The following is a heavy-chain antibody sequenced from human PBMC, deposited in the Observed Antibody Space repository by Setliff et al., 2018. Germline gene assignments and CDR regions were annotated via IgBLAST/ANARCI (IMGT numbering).Heavy chain of an antibody. V-gene: IGHV3-74*01. CDR1: GFTFSSYW. Sequence: PGGSLRLSCAASGFTFSSYWMHWVRQAPGRGLVWVSRINSDGCSTSYADSVKGRFTISRDNAKNTLYLQMNSLRAEDTAVYYCARGPGYSSGWLFASPAFDYWGQGTLVTVSS. CDR2: INSDGCST. CDR3: ARGPGYSSGWLFASPAFDY. J-gene: IGHJ4*02. D-gene: IGHD6-19*01.